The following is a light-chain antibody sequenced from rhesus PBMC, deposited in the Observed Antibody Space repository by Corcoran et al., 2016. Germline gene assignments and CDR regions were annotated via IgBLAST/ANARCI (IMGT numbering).Light chain of an antibody. Sequence: DIQMTQSPSSVSASVGARVTITCQASQDISNSLAWYQLRPGKVPKLLIYAASTLQRGVPSRFSGSGSGTYFTLTVSSLQPEDFATYYCQHGYGVPFTFGPGTKLDIK. CDR1: QDISNS. CDR2: AAS. CDR3: QHGYGVPFT. J-gene: IGKJ3*01. V-gene: IGKV1-33*02.